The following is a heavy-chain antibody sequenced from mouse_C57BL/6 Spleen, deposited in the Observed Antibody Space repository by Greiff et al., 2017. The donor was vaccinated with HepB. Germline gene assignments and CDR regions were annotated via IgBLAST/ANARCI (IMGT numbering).Heavy chain of an antibody. D-gene: IGHD1-1*01. CDR3: TTYYYGSSFAWFAY. J-gene: IGHJ3*01. V-gene: IGHV14-1*01. CDR1: GFNIKDYY. Sequence: VQLQQSGAELVRPGASVKLSCTASGFNIKDYYMHWVKQRPEQGLEWIGRIDPEDGDTEYAPKFQGKATMTADTSSNTAYLQLSSLTSEDTAVYYCTTYYYGSSFAWFAYWGQGTLVTVSA. CDR2: IDPEDGDT.